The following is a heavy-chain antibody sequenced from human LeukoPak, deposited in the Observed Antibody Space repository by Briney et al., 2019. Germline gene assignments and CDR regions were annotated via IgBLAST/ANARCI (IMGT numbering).Heavy chain of an antibody. CDR1: GFTFSSYA. D-gene: IGHD5-18*01. Sequence: GRSLRLSCAASGFTFSSYAMHWVRQAPGKGLEWVAVISYDGSNKYYADSVKGRFTISRDNSKNTLYLQMNSLRAGDTAVYYCARDYSYGSLFDYWGQGTLVTVSS. V-gene: IGHV3-30*14. CDR3: ARDYSYGSLFDY. CDR2: ISYDGSNK. J-gene: IGHJ4*02.